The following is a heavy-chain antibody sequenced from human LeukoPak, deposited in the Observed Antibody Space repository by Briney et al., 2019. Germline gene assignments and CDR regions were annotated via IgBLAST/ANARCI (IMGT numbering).Heavy chain of an antibody. V-gene: IGHV4-34*01. CDR1: GGSFSGYY. D-gene: IGHD2-15*01. Sequence: SETLSLTCAVYGGSFSGYYWSWIRQPPGKGLEWIGSIYYSGSTYYNPSLKSRVTISVDTSKNQFSLKLSSVTAADTAVYYCAGVVVVAATHFDYWGQGTLVTVSS. CDR3: AGVVVVAATHFDY. J-gene: IGHJ4*02. CDR2: IYYSGST.